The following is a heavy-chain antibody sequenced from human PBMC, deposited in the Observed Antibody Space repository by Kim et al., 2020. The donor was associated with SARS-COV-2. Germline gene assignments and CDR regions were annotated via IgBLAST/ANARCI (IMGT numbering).Heavy chain of an antibody. Sequence: SETLSLTCAVYGGSFSGYYWSWIRQPPGKGLEWIGEINHSGSTNYNPSLKSRVTISVDTSKNQFSLKLSSVTAADTAVYYCARGTVYGSGSDDFDYWGQGTLVTVSS. D-gene: IGHD3-10*01. CDR2: INHSGST. J-gene: IGHJ4*02. CDR3: ARGTVYGSGSDDFDY. V-gene: IGHV4-34*01. CDR1: GGSFSGYY.